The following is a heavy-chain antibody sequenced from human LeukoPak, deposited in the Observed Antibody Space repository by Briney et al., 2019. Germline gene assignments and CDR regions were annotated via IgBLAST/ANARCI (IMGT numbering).Heavy chain of an antibody. CDR3: TTVPPWVTTGYFNY. D-gene: IGHD4-17*01. CDR1: GFIFSNAW. J-gene: IGHJ4*02. Sequence: PGGSLRLSCATSGFIFSNAWMSWVRQAPGKGLEWVGRIKSKTDGGTTEYAAPVKGRFTISRDDSKNTVYLQMNSLKIDDTAVYYCTTVPPWVTTGYFNYWGQGTLVTVSS. V-gene: IGHV3-15*01. CDR2: IKSKTDGGTT.